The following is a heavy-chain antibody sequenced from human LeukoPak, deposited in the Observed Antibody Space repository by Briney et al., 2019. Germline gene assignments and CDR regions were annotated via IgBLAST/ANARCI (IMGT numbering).Heavy chain of an antibody. J-gene: IGHJ4*02. CDR2: IKWDVGRT. CDR1: GFTFNDHG. D-gene: IGHD1-26*01. V-gene: IGHV3-20*04. CDR3: ARRRDSGSLQHFDY. Sequence: GGSLRLSCAASGFTFNDHGMSWVRQAPGKGLEWVSGIKWDVGRTGYADSVKGRFTIARDNDKNSLNLQMKSLRAEDTAVYYWARRRDSGSLQHFDYCGQRTLVTVSS.